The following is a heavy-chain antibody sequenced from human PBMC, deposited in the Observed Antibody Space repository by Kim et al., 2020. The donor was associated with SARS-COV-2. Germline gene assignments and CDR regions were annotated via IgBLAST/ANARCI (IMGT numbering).Heavy chain of an antibody. V-gene: IGHV3-23*01. J-gene: IGHJ4*02. D-gene: IGHD3-22*01. CDR1: GFTFSSYA. CDR2: ISGSGGST. CDR3: AKISGHYYDSSGYYNFDY. Sequence: GGSLRLSCAASGFTFSSYAMSWVRQAPGKGLEWVSAISGSGGSTYYADSVKGRFTISRDNSKNTLYLQMNSLRAEDTAVYYCAKISGHYYDSSGYYNFDYWGQGTLVTVSS.